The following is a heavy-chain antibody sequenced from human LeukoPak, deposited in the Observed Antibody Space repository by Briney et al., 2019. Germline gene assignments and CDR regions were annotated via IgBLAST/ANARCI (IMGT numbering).Heavy chain of an antibody. V-gene: IGHV1-2*02. J-gene: IGHJ4*02. Sequence: GASVKVSCKASGYTFTGYYMHWVRQAPGQGLEWMGWINPNSGGTNYAQKFQGRVTMTRDTSISTAYMELSRLRSDDTAVYYCARVLGYYDFWSGYSYYFDYWGQGTLVTVSS. D-gene: IGHD3-3*01. CDR3: ARVLGYYDFWSGYSYYFDY. CDR1: GYTFTGYY. CDR2: INPNSGGT.